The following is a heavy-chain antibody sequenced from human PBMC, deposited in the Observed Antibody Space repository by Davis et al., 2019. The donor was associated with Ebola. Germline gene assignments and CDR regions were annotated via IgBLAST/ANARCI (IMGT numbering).Heavy chain of an antibody. J-gene: IGHJ4*02. V-gene: IGHV1-46*01. CDR2: INPSGGST. D-gene: IGHD3-22*01. CDR3: ARLGYYYDSSGYYGLFDY. Sequence: AASVKVSCKASGYTFTSYYMHWVRQAPGQGLEWMGIINPSGGSTSYAQKFQGRVTKTRDTSTSTVYMELSSLRSEDTAVYYCARLGYYYDSSGYYGLFDYWGQGTLVTVSS. CDR1: GYTFTSYY.